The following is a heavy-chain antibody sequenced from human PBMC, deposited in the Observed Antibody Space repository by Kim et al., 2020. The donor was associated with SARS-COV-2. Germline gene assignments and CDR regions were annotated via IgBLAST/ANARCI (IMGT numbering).Heavy chain of an antibody. V-gene: IGHV3-15*01. D-gene: IGHD3-10*01. CDR3: TSRDYHITMVRGRTDY. J-gene: IGHJ4*02. Sequence: PVKGRFTISRDDSNNTLYLQMNSLKTEDTAVYYCTSRDYHITMVRGRTDYWGQGTLVTVSS.